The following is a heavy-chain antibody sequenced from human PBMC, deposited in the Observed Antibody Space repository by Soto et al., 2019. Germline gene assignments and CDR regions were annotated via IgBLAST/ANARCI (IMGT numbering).Heavy chain of an antibody. CDR1: GFTFSSYG. Sequence: GGSLRLSCAASGFTFSSYGMHWVRQAPGKGLEWVAVISYEGSNKNYADSVKGRVTISKDNSKNTLYLQMNSLRTKDTAVYYCAKGEDIVATICPFDYWGQGTLVTVSS. CDR2: ISYEGSNK. D-gene: IGHD5-12*01. J-gene: IGHJ4*02. CDR3: AKGEDIVATICPFDY. V-gene: IGHV3-30*18.